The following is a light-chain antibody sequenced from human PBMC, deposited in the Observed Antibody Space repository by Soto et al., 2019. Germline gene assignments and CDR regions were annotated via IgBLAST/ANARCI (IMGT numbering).Light chain of an antibody. J-gene: IGKJ1*01. Sequence: EIVLTQSPGTLSSSPGERATLSCRACESVSSNYLAWYQQRPGQAPRLLIYAASNRARGIPDRFGGSGSGTDFTLIVSRLEPEDFAVYYCQQNGSAPWTFGQGTKV. V-gene: IGKV3-20*01. CDR1: ESVSSNY. CDR2: AAS. CDR3: QQNGSAPWT.